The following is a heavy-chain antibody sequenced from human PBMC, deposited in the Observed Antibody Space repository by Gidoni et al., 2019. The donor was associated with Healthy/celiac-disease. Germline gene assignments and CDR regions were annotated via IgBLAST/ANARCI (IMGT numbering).Heavy chain of an antibody. V-gene: IGHV4-34*01. J-gene: IGHJ3*02. Sequence: QVQLQQWGAGLLKPSETLSLTCAVYGGPFSGYYWIWSRQPPGKGLEWIGEINHRGSTNYNPSLKSRVTISVDTSKNQFSLKLSSVTAADTAVYYCARRKSGYCSGGSCYRNAFDIWGQGTMVTVSS. CDR2: INHRGST. CDR3: ARRKSGYCSGGSCYRNAFDI. D-gene: IGHD2-15*01. CDR1: GGPFSGYY.